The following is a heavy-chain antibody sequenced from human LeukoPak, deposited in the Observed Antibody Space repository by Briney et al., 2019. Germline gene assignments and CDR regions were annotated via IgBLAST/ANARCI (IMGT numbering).Heavy chain of an antibody. D-gene: IGHD3-22*01. CDR2: ISWDGGST. J-gene: IGHJ4*02. CDR1: GFTFDDYT. CDR3: AKDIYPQKPTYYYDSSGFH. V-gene: IGHV3-43*01. Sequence: TGGSLRLSCAASGFTFDDYTMHWVRQAPGKGLEWVSLISWDGGSTYYADSVKGRFTISRDNSKNSLYLQMNSLRTEDTALYYCAKDIYPQKPTYYYDSSGFHWGQGTLVTVSS.